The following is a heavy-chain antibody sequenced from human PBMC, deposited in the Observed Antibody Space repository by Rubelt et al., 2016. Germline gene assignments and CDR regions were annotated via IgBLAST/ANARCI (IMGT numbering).Heavy chain of an antibody. V-gene: IGHV1-2*02. CDR3: ASSSGSYYSLDY. J-gene: IGHJ4*02. Sequence: WVRQAPGQGLEWMGLMNPTGVSTNYAQKFQGRVTMTRDTSISTAYMELSRLRSDDTAVYYCASSSGSYYSLDYWGQGTLVTVSS. D-gene: IGHD1-26*01. CDR2: MNPTGVST.